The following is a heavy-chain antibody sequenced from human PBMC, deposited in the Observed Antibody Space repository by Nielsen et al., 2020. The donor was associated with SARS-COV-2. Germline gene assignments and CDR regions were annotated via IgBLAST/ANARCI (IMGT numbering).Heavy chain of an antibody. CDR2: ISYDGSNK. D-gene: IGHD1-26*01. J-gene: IGHJ3*02. CDR3: ARASQGSYYSAFDI. Sequence: GGSLRLSCAASGFTFSSYWMSWVRQAPGKGLEWVAVISYDGSNKYYADSVKGRFTISRDNSKNTLYLQMNSLRAEDTAVYYCARASQGSYYSAFDIWGQGTMVTVSS. V-gene: IGHV3-30-3*01. CDR1: GFTFSSYW.